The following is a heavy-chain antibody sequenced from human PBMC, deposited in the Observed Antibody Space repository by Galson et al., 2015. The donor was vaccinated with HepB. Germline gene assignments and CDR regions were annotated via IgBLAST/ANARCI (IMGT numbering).Heavy chain of an antibody. CDR2: IYSGGST. V-gene: IGHV3-66*01. J-gene: IGHJ6*03. D-gene: IGHD6-6*01. CDR1: GFTVSSNY. CDR3: AREHSSSAYYYYYYMDV. Sequence: SLRLSCAASGFTVSSNYMSWVRQAPGKGLEWVSVIYSGGSTYYADSVKGRFTISRDNSKNTLYLQMNSLRAEDTAVYYCAREHSSSAYYYYYYMDVWGKGTTVTVSS.